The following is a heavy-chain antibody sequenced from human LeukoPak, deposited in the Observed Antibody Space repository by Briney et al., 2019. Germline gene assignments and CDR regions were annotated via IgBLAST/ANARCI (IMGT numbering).Heavy chain of an antibody. V-gene: IGHV1-46*01. J-gene: IGHJ5*02. CDR3: ARTHHGGYPNNWFDP. CDR1: GYTFISYY. CDR2: INPSSGSA. D-gene: IGHD3-22*01. Sequence: GASVKVSCTASGYTFISYYLHWVRQAPGQGLEWMGIINPSSGSASYAQKFQGRVTMTRDTSTSTVYMELSSLRSEDTAVYYCARTHHGGYPNNWFDPWGQGTLVTVSS.